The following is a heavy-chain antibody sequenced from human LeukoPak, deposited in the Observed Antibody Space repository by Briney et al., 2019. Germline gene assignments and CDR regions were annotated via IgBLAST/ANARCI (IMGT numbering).Heavy chain of an antibody. CDR3: ARGMSNSPYYFYYYMDV. J-gene: IGHJ6*03. CDR1: GYTFSSYT. D-gene: IGHD5-24*01. Sequence: GALVKVSCKASGYTFSSYTMNWVRQAPGQGLEWVGCINTNTEKPTYARGFTGRFVFSLDTSVSTAYLQISSLKAEDTAVYYCARGMSNSPYYFYYYMDVWGKGTTVTVSS. V-gene: IGHV7-4-1*02. CDR2: INTNTEKP.